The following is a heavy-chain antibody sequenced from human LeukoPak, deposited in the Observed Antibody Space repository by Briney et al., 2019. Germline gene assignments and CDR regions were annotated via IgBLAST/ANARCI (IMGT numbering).Heavy chain of an antibody. V-gene: IGHV3-23*01. J-gene: IGHJ4*02. CDR1: GFTFSSYA. Sequence: GGSLRLSCAASGFTFSSYAMSWVRQAPGKGLEWVSAISGSGGSTYYADSVKGRFTISRDNSKNTLFLQMNSLRAEDTAVYYCARGSSDYGDYALGYWGQGTLVTVSS. CDR2: ISGSGGST. D-gene: IGHD4-17*01. CDR3: ARGSSDYGDYALGY.